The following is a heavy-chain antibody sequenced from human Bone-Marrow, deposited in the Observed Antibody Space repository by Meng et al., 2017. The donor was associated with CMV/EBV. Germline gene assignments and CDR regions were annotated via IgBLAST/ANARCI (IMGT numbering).Heavy chain of an antibody. CDR1: GGSFSGYY. CDR3: ARDGGYSRSVYGLYYYYGMDV. CDR2: INHSGST. D-gene: IGHD3-22*01. J-gene: IGHJ6*02. Sequence: SETLSLTCAVYGGSFSGYYWSWIRQPPGKGLEWIGEINHSGSTNYNPSLKSRVTISVDTSKNQFSLKLSSVTAADTAVYYCARDGGYSRSVYGLYYYYGMDVWSQGTTVTVSS. V-gene: IGHV4-34*01.